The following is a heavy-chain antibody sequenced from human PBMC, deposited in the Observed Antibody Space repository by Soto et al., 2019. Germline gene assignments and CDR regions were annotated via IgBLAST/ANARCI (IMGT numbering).Heavy chain of an antibody. V-gene: IGHV1-18*01. Sequence: GASVTVSCKASRDMFTSYGISWLRQAPGQGLEWVGWISAYNGNTGYSRKLQDRVTMTTDTSTSTAYMELRSLRSDDTAVYYCARDHGIAAAGNFDYWGQGTLVTVSS. J-gene: IGHJ4*02. D-gene: IGHD6-13*01. CDR2: ISAYNGNT. CDR1: RDMFTSYG. CDR3: ARDHGIAAAGNFDY.